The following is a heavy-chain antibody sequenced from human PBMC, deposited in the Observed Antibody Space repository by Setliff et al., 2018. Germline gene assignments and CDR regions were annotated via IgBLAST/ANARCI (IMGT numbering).Heavy chain of an antibody. D-gene: IGHD3-3*01. CDR3: ARHFRSSKVQFLEYLTDYYFDS. V-gene: IGHV4-34*01. J-gene: IGHJ4*02. CDR2: INHSGST. Sequence: SETLSLTCAVYGESFSGHYWSWIRQPPGKGLEWIGEINHSGSTNYNPSLKSRVTISVDTSNNQFSLNLRSVTAADTAIYYCARHFRSSKVQFLEYLTDYYFDSWGQGTLVTVSS. CDR1: GESFSGHY.